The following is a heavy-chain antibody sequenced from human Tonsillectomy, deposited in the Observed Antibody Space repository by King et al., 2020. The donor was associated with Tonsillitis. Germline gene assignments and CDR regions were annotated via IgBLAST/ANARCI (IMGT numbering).Heavy chain of an antibody. Sequence: TLKESGPTLVKPTQTLTLTCTFSGFSLSASGVGVGWIRQPPGKALEWLALIYWNDDKRYSPSLKSRLTITKDTSKNQVVLTMTNMDPVDTATYYCAHIVPPSYDVWSGYSPNWFDPWGQGTLVTVSS. J-gene: IGHJ5*02. CDR2: IYWNDDK. CDR3: AHIVPPSYDVWSGYSPNWFDP. V-gene: IGHV2-5*01. CDR1: GFSLSASGVG. D-gene: IGHD3-3*01.